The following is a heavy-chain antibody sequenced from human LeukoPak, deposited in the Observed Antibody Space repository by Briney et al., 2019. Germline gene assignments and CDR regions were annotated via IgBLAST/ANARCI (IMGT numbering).Heavy chain of an antibody. CDR1: YGSITSDNYY. CDR2: IYYSGTT. CDR3: ARWDNGDCFFGS. V-gene: IGHV4-39*07. J-gene: IGHJ4*02. D-gene: IGHD2-21*02. Sequence: PSETLSLTCSVSYGSITSDNYYWVWIRQPPGKGLEWIGSIYYSGTTYYSPSLKGRVTMSLDTSKHHLFLRLNSVTAADTALYYCARWDNGDCFFGSWGQGTLVTVSS.